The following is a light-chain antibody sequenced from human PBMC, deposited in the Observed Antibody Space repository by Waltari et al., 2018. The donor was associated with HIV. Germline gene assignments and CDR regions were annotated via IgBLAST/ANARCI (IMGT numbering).Light chain of an antibody. CDR1: INDIGSYDL. Sequence: QSALTQPASVSGSPGQSITLSCIGTINDIGSYDLVSWYQQQPDKAPNLIIFEIKKRPSGVSSRFSGSKSGNTASLTISGLQTEDEGFYYCSSFAGRASHVVFGGGTKVTVL. CDR3: SSFAGRASHVV. J-gene: IGLJ2*01. V-gene: IGLV2-23*02. CDR2: EIK.